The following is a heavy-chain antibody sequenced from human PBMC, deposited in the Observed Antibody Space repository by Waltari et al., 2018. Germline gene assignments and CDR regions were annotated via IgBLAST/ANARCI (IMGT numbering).Heavy chain of an antibody. J-gene: IGHJ6*02. CDR3: VRLEDCTGPGGHCYSGDPFALDV. Sequence: QVQLQQWGAGLLQSSETLSLTCAVSGGSFSGYYWGWVRQPPGKGLEWIGGINHAGDTNPNPSLRMRVTMSADTSKSQFSLKLNAVTAADTAVYYCVRLEDCTGPGGHCYSGDPFALDVWGQGTTVTVSS. D-gene: IGHD2-15*01. CDR1: GGSFSGYY. V-gene: IGHV4-34*02. CDR2: INHAGDT.